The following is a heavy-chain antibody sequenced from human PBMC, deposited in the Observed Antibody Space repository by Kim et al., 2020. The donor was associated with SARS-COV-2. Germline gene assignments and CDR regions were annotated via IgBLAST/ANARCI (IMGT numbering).Heavy chain of an antibody. CDR1: GFTFSSYA. Sequence: GGSLRLSCAASGFTFSSYAMHWVRQAPGKGLEWVAVISYDGSNKYYADSVKGRFTISRDNSKNTLYLQMNSLRAEDTAVYYCARALGSGWGNYWGQGTLVTVSS. CDR2: ISYDGSNK. J-gene: IGHJ4*02. D-gene: IGHD6-19*01. CDR3: ARALGSGWGNY. V-gene: IGHV3-30*04.